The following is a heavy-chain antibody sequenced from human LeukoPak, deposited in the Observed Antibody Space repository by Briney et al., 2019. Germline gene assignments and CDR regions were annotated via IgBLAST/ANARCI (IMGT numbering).Heavy chain of an antibody. CDR3: ARGVSKLLWFGELSWFDP. CDR2: MNPNSGNT. Sequence: ASVKVSCKASGYTFTSYDINRVRQATGQGLEWMGWMNPNSGNTGYAQKFQGRVTMTRNTSISTAYMELSSLRSEDTAVYYCARGVSKLLWFGELSWFDPWGQGTLVTVSS. D-gene: IGHD3-10*01. J-gene: IGHJ5*02. CDR1: GYTFTSYD. V-gene: IGHV1-8*01.